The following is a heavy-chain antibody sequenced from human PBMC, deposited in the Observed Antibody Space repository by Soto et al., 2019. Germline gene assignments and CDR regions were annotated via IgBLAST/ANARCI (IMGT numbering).Heavy chain of an antibody. CDR3: AKRDTSGSHYYDY. D-gene: IGHD6-19*01. J-gene: IGHJ4*02. Sequence: EVQLLESGGGLVQPGGSLRLSCAASGFIFRNCAMSWVRQAPGKGMEWVSTIGSGGSTYYADSVKGRFTISRDNSKNTVYLQMNSLRVEDMAVYYCAKRDTSGSHYYDYWGQGILVTVSP. CDR1: GFIFRNCA. V-gene: IGHV3-23*01. CDR2: IGSGGST.